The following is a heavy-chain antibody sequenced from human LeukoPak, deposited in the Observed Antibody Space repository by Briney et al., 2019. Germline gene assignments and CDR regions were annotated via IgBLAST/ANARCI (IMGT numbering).Heavy chain of an antibody. J-gene: IGHJ4*02. D-gene: IGHD3-9*01. Sequence: GASVKVSCKASGYTFTNYYIHWVRQAPGQGLEWMGWINPNSGGTNYAQKSQGRVTMTRDTSISTAYMELSRLRSDDTAVYYCAREGPYYDIPTVLVSPQFDYWGLGTLVTVSS. V-gene: IGHV1-2*02. CDR3: AREGPYYDIPTVLVSPQFDY. CDR2: INPNSGGT. CDR1: GYTFTNYY.